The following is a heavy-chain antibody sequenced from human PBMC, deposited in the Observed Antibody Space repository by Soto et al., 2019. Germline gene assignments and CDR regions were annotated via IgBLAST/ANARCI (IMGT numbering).Heavy chain of an antibody. V-gene: IGHV4-34*01. CDR1: GGSFSGYY. J-gene: IGHJ4*02. Sequence: QVQLQQWGAGLLKPSETLSLTCAVYGGSFSGYYWTWIRQPPGTGLEWIGEINHSGSTNYIPSLQSRVTISVDTSKHQFSLQLTAVTAADTAVYYCARDKITGLFDYWGQGTLVTVSS. CDR2: INHSGST. CDR3: ARDKITGLFDY. D-gene: IGHD2-8*02.